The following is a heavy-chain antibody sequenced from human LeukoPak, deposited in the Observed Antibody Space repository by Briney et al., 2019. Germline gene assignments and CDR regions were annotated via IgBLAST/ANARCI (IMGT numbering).Heavy chain of an antibody. D-gene: IGHD6-13*01. CDR2: IYPGDSDT. Sequence: GESLKISCKGSGYSFTSYWIGWVRQMPGKGLEWMGIIYPGDSDTRYSPSFQGQVTISANKSISTAYLQWSSLKASDTAMYYCARGVYSSSWYNWFDPWGQGTLVTVSS. CDR3: ARGVYSSSWYNWFDP. J-gene: IGHJ5*02. CDR1: GYSFTSYW. V-gene: IGHV5-51*01.